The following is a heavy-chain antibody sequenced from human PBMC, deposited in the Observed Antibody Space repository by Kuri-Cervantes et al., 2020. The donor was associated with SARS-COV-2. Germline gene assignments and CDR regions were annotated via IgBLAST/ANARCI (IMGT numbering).Heavy chain of an antibody. CDR1: GYSISSGYY. V-gene: IGHV4-38-2*02. D-gene: IGHD3-10*01. Sequence: SETLSLTCAVSGYSISSGYYWGWIRQPPGKGLEWIGSIYHSGSTYYNPSLKSRVTISVDTSKNQFSLKLSSVTAADTAVYYCARETYGSGDTYYYYYYGMDVWGQGTTVTVPS. CDR3: ARETYGSGDTYYYYYYGMDV. J-gene: IGHJ6*02. CDR2: IYHSGST.